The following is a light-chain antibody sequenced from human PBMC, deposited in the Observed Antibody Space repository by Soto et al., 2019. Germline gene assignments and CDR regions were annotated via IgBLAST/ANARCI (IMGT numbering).Light chain of an antibody. J-gene: IGKJ2*01. CDR3: QQSANWPHQ. Sequence: FLLTQSPATLALSPGERVSLSCRASPSVGTYLAWYQQKPGQSPRLLIYDASHRATGVPDRFSGSGSGTDFTLTISSLEPDDFAIYYCQQSANWPHQFGQGTHLEI. CDR2: DAS. V-gene: IGKV3-11*01. CDR1: PSVGTY.